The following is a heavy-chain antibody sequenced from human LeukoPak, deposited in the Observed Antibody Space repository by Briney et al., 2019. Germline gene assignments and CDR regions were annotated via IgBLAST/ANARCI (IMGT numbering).Heavy chain of an antibody. CDR2: LNPNSGGT. J-gene: IGHJ5*02. Sequence: GASVKVSCKASGYTVTGHYLHWVRQAPGQGLEWMGWLNPNSGGTNYAQKFQGRVTMTRDTSINIAYMELNSLTSDDTAMYYCATTSSGWYSPDNWFDRWGQGTVVTVSS. CDR1: GYTVTGHY. CDR3: ATTSSGWYSPDNWFDR. V-gene: IGHV1-2*02. D-gene: IGHD6-19*01.